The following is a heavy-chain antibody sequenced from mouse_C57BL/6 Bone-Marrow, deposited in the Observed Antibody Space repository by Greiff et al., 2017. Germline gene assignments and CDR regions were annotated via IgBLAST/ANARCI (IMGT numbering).Heavy chain of an antibody. V-gene: IGHV2-2*01. CDR3: ASHYDCSY. CDR2: IWSGGST. J-gene: IGHJ3*01. CDR1: GFSLTSYG. D-gene: IGHD2-4*01. Sequence: QVQLKQSGPGLVQPSQSLSITCTVSGFSLTSYGVHWVRQSPGKGLEWLGVIWSGGSTDYNAAFISRLGISKDNSKSQVFFKMNSLQADDTAIYSCASHYDCSYWGQGTLVTVSA.